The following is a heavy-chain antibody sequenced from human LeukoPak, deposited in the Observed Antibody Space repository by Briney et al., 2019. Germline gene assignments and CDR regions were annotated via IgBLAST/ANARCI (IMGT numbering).Heavy chain of an antibody. J-gene: IGHJ4*02. CDR3: ARDHNFAFDN. V-gene: IGHV3-21*01. CDR2: ISSSSSYI. D-gene: IGHD5-24*01. CDR1: GFTFSSYS. Sequence: GGSLRLSCAASGFTFSSYSMNWVRQAPGKGLEWVSSISSSSSYIYYADSVKGRFTISRDNAKNSLYLQMNSLRVEDTAVYYCARDHNFAFDNWGQGTLVTVSS.